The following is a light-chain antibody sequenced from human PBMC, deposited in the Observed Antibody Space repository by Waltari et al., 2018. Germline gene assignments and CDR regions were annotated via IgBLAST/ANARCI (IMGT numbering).Light chain of an antibody. J-gene: IGKJ1*01. CDR2: GAS. CDR3: QHYLRLPVT. V-gene: IGKV3-20*01. CDR1: QSVSRA. Sequence: EIVLTQSPGTLSLSLGDRATVSCMASQSVSRALAWYQQKPGQAPRLLIYGASTRATGIPDRFSGSGSETDFSLTISRLEPDDFAVYYCQHYLRLPVTFGQGTTVEI.